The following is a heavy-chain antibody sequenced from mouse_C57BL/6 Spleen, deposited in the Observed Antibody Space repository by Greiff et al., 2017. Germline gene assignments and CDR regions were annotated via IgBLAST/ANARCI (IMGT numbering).Heavy chain of an antibody. J-gene: IGHJ4*01. V-gene: IGHV1-80*01. CDR2: IYPGDGDT. CDR1: GYAFSSYW. D-gene: IGHD2-1*01. CDR3: ARSSYGNSVFYAMDY. Sequence: VQLQQSGAELVKPGASVKISCKASGYAFSSYWMNWVKQRPGKGLEWIGQIYPGDGDTNYNGTVKGQATLTADKSSSTSYMQLSSLIYEDSAVYFCARSSYGNSVFYAMDYWGQGTSVTVSS.